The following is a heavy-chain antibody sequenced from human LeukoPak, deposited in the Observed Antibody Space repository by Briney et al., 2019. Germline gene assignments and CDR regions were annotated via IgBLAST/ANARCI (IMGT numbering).Heavy chain of an antibody. V-gene: IGHV3-53*01. CDR1: GFTVSSNY. J-gene: IGHJ4*02. CDR2: IYSGGST. Sequence: PGGSLRLSCAASGFTVSSNYMSWVRQAPGKGLEWVSVIYSGGSTYYADSVKGRFTIFRDNAKNTLNLQMNSLRAEDTAVYYCARCGSGYDLIDYWGQGTLVTVSS. D-gene: IGHD5-12*01. CDR3: ARCGSGYDLIDY.